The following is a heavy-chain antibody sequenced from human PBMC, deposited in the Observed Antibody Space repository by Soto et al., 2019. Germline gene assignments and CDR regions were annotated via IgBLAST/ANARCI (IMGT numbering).Heavy chain of an antibody. CDR2: ISSSSSTI. D-gene: IGHD1-26*01. CDR1: GFTFSSYS. J-gene: IGHJ6*02. V-gene: IGHV3-48*02. Sequence: GGSLRLSCAASGFTFSSYSMNWVRQAPGKGLEWVSYISSSSSTIYYADSVKGRFTISRDNAKNSLYLQMNSLRDEDTAVYYLARDNPDRGSYGPYYYYYYGMDVWGQGTTVTVSS. CDR3: ARDNPDRGSYGPYYYYYYGMDV.